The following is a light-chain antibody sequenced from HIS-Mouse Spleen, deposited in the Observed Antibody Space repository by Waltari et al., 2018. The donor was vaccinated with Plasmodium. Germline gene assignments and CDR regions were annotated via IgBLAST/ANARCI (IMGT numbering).Light chain of an antibody. CDR1: QDISNY. CDR2: DAS. V-gene: IGKV1-33*01. CDR3: QQYNSYSWT. J-gene: IGKJ1*01. Sequence: DIQMTQSPSSLSASVGDRVTITCQASQDISNYLTWYQQKPGKAPKLLIYDASNLETGVPSRFSGSGSGTDFTFTISSLQPEDIATYYCQQYNSYSWTFGQGTKVEIK.